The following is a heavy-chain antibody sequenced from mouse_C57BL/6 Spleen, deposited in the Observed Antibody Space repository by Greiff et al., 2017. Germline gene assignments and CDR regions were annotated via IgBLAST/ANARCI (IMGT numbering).Heavy chain of an antibody. CDR1: GYTFTSYW. D-gene: IGHD2-4*01. J-gene: IGHJ1*03. CDR2: IDPSDSYT. Sequence: QVKLQQPGAELVKPGASVKLSCKASGYTFTSYWMQWVKQRPGQGLEWIGEIDPSDSYTNYTQKFKGKVTLTVDPSSSTAYMQLSSLTSEDSAVYYCARGGYYDYGVGYFDVWGTGTTVTVSS. V-gene: IGHV1-50*01. CDR3: ARGGYYDYGVGYFDV.